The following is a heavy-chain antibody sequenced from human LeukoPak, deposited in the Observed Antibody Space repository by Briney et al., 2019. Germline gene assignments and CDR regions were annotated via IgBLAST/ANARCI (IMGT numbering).Heavy chain of an antibody. V-gene: IGHV1-2*04. J-gene: IGHJ4*02. CDR2: INPNSGGT. CDR1: GGTFSSYA. Sequence: EASVKVSCKASGGTFSSYAISWVRQAPGQGLEWMGRINPNSGGTNYAQKFQGWVTMTRDTSISTAYMELSGLRSDDTAVYYCARARLGSGYPPGIMGYWGQGTLVTVSS. CDR3: ARARLGSGYPPGIMGY. D-gene: IGHD5-12*01.